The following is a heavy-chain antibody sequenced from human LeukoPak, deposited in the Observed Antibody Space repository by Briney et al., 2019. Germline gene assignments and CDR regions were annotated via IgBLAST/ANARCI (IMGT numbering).Heavy chain of an antibody. D-gene: IGHD4-17*01. CDR1: GYTFTSYY. CDR3: ALQMDMTTVTTYDYYYYMDV. V-gene: IGHV1-69*06. J-gene: IGHJ6*03. CDR2: IIPIFGTA. Sequence: ASVKVSCKASGYTFTSYYMHWVRQAPGQGLEWMGGIIPIFGTANYAQKFQGRVTITADKSTSTAYMELSSLRSEDTAVYYCALQMDMTTVTTYDYYYYMDVWGKGTTVTVSS.